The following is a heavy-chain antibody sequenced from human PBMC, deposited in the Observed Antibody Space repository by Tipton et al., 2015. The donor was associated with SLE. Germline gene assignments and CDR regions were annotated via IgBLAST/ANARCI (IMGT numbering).Heavy chain of an antibody. CDR3: AREGSDWADAFDV. Sequence: SLRLSCAASGFTFGSYWMHWVRQAPGKGLVWVSRINSDGRGTIYADSVKGRFTISRDNAENTLYLEMSSLRVEDTAVYYCAREGSDWADAFDVWGQGTMVTVSS. CDR1: GFTFGSYW. CDR2: INSDGRGT. V-gene: IGHV3-74*01. D-gene: IGHD3-9*01. J-gene: IGHJ3*01.